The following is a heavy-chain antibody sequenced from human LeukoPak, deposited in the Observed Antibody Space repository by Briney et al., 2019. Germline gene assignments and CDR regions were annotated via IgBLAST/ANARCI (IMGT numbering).Heavy chain of an antibody. J-gene: IGHJ4*02. V-gene: IGHV3-23*01. CDR3: AKVAGSGWYYFDY. Sequence: GGSLRLSCAASGFTFSSYAMSWVRQAPGKGLEWVSDISGSGGGTYYADSVKGRFTISRDNSKNTLYLQMNSLRAEDTAVYYCAKVAGSGWYYFDYWGRGTLVTVSS. D-gene: IGHD6-19*01. CDR2: ISGSGGGT. CDR1: GFTFSSYA.